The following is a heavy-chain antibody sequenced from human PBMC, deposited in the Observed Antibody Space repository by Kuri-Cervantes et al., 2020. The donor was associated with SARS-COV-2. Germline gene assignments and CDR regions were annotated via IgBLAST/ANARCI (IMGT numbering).Heavy chain of an antibody. CDR3: ARETYSGSFNFDY. V-gene: IGHV3-30*02. J-gene: IGHJ4*02. CDR2: IRYDGSNK. CDR1: GFTFSSYG. D-gene: IGHD1-26*01. Sequence: GGSLRLSCAASGFTFSSYGMHWVRQAPGKGLEWVAFIRYDGSNKYYADSVKGRFTISRDNSKNTLYLQMNSLRAEDTAVYYCARETYSGSFNFDYWGQGTLVTVSS.